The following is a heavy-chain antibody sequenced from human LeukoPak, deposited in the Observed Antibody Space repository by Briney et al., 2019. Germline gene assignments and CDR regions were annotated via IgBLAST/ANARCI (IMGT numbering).Heavy chain of an antibody. CDR2: ISAYNGNT. V-gene: IGHV1-18*01. J-gene: IGHJ5*02. Sequence: ASVKVSCKASGYTFTSYGISWVRQAPGQGLEWMGWISAYNGNTNYAQKLQGRVTMTTDTSTSTAYMELRSLRSDDTAVYYCARGRLEYCSSTSCYPHWFDPWGQGTLVTVSS. D-gene: IGHD2-2*01. CDR1: GYTFTSYG. CDR3: ARGRLEYCSSTSCYPHWFDP.